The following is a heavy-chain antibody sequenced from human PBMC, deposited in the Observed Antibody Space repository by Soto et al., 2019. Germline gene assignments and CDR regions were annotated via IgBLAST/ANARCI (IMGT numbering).Heavy chain of an antibody. V-gene: IGHV2-5*02. CDR1: GFSLTTSGVG. J-gene: IGHJ4*02. Sequence: QITLNESGPTQVKPRQTLTLTCTFSGFSLTTSGVGVGWIRQSPGKAPEWLALIYWDDDKRYSPSLKSRRTITKETSKNQVFLTMADLDPADTATYYCAHRVLRTVFGLVTTTAIYFDFWGQGTPVAVSS. CDR2: IYWDDDK. CDR3: AHRVLRTVFGLVTTTAIYFDF. D-gene: IGHD3-3*01.